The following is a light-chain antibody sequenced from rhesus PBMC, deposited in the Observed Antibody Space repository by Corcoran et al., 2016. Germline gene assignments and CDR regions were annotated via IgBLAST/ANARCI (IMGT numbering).Light chain of an antibody. CDR1: QGISSW. CDR3: QQYDDLPLT. V-gene: IGKV1-19*01. Sequence: DIQMTQSPSSLSASVGDKVTITRQASQGISSWLAWYQQKPGKAPKPLIYYASSLQSGVPSRFSGRGSWTDYTLTISSLQPEDFATYYCQQYDDLPLTFGGGTKVELK. CDR2: YAS. J-gene: IGKJ4*01.